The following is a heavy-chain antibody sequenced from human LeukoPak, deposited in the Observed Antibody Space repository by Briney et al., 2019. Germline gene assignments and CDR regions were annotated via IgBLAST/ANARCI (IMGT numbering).Heavy chain of an antibody. Sequence: GGSLRLSCAASGFTFSSYAMPWVRQAPGKGLEWVAVISYDGSNKYYADSVKGRFTISRDNSKNTLYLQMNSLRAEDTAVYYCVRGNGGYDYFDYWGQGTLVTVSS. V-gene: IGHV3-30-3*01. CDR3: VRGNGGYDYFDY. CDR2: ISYDGSNK. D-gene: IGHD5-12*01. CDR1: GFTFSSYA. J-gene: IGHJ4*02.